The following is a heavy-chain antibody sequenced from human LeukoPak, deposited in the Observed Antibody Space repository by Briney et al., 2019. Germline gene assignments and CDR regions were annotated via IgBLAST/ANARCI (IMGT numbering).Heavy chain of an antibody. J-gene: IGHJ4*02. Sequence: GGSLRLSCAASGFTFSSYAMSWVRRAPGKGLEWVSAISGSGGSTYYAGSVKGRFTISRDNSKNTLYLQMNSLRAEDTAVYYCAKDITILYYIDYWGQGTLVTVSS. D-gene: IGHD3-3*01. V-gene: IGHV3-23*01. CDR1: GFTFSSYA. CDR3: AKDITILYYIDY. CDR2: ISGSGGST.